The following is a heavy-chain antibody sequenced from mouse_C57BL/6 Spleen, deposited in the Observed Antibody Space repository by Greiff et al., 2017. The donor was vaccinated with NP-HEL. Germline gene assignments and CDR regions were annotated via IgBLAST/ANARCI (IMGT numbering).Heavy chain of an antibody. D-gene: IGHD1-1*01. CDR2: IYPGSGST. CDR3: ARGRGLGSSYLYAMDY. V-gene: IGHV1-55*01. CDR1: GYTFTSYW. J-gene: IGHJ4*01. Sequence: QVQLQQPGAELVKPGASVKMSCKASGYTFTSYWITWVKQRPGQGLEWIGDIYPGSGSTNYNEKFKSKATLTVDTSSSTAYMQLSSLTSEDSAVYYCARGRGLGSSYLYAMDYWGQGTSVTVSS.